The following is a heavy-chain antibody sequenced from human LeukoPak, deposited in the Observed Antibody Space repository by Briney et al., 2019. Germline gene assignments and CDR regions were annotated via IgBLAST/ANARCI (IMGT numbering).Heavy chain of an antibody. CDR3: ARDRYSSSWYFPYYYYGMDV. Sequence: SQTLSLTCAISGDSVSSNSAAWHWIRQSPSRGLEWLGRTYYRSKWYNDYAVSVKSRITINPDTSKNQFSLQLNSVTPEDTAVYYCARDRYSSSWYFPYYYYGMDVWGQGTTVTVSS. J-gene: IGHJ6*02. V-gene: IGHV6-1*01. D-gene: IGHD6-13*01. CDR2: TYYRSKWYN. CDR1: GDSVSSNSAA.